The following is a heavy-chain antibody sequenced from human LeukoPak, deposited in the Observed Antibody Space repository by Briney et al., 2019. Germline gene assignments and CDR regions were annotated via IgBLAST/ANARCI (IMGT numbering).Heavy chain of an antibody. V-gene: IGHV4-34*01. CDR2: INHSGST. Sequence: SETLSLTCAVYGGSFSGYYWSWIRQPPGEGLEWIGEINHSGSTNYNPSLKSRVTISVDTSKNQFSLKLSSVTAADTAVYYCATGVGNYIDYWGQGTLVTVSS. CDR1: GGSFSGYY. CDR3: ATGVGNYIDY. J-gene: IGHJ4*02.